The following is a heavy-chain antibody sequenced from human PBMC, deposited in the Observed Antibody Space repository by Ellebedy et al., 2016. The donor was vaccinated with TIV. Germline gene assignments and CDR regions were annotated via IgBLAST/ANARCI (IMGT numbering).Heavy chain of an antibody. CDR2: ISWNSGSI. V-gene: IGHV3-9*01. D-gene: IGHD4-17*01. J-gene: IGHJ5*02. Sequence: SLKISCAASGFTFDDSAMHWVRQVPGEGLEWVSGISWNSGSIGYADSVKGRFTISRDNAKNSLYLQMNSLRADDTALYYCAKSISSNTTGGWFDPWGQGTLVTVSS. CDR3: AKSISSNTTGGWFDP. CDR1: GFTFDDSA.